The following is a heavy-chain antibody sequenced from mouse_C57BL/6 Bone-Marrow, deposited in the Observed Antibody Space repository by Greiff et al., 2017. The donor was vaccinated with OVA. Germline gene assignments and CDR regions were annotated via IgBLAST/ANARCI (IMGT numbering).Heavy chain of an antibody. Sequence: QVQLQQSGAELVRPGTSVKVSCKASGYAFTNYLIEWVKQRPGQGLEWIGVLNPGSGGTNYNEKFKGKATLTADKSSSTAYMQLSSLTSEDSAVYFCASYYCSRPWFAYWGQGTLVTVSA. CDR2: LNPGSGGT. D-gene: IGHD1-1*01. CDR1: GYAFTNYL. V-gene: IGHV1-54*01. J-gene: IGHJ3*01. CDR3: ASYYCSRPWFAY.